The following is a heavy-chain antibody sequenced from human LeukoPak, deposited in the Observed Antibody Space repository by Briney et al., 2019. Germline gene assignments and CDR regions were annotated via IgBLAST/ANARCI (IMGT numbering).Heavy chain of an antibody. CDR2: ISGSGANT. CDR3: AINPRTYYYDSSGYLFDY. D-gene: IGHD3-22*01. CDR1: GFTFSSYA. Sequence: SGGFLRLSCAASGFTFSSYAMSWVRQAPGKGLEWVSAISGSGANTYYADSVKGRFTISRDNAKNSLYLQMNSLRAEDTAVYYCAINPRTYYYDSSGYLFDYWGQGTLVTVSS. J-gene: IGHJ4*02. V-gene: IGHV3-23*01.